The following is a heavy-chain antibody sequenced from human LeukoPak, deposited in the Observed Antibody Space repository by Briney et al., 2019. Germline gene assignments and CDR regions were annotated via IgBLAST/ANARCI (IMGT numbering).Heavy chain of an antibody. D-gene: IGHD1-7*01. CDR3: ARGYEELELRYYYYGMDV. Sequence: PSETLSLTCTVSGGSISSSSYYWSWIRQPPGKGLEWIGYIYYSRSTNYNPSLKSRVTISVDTSKNQFSLKLSSVTAADTAVYYCARGYEELELRYYYYGMDVWGQGTTVTVSS. CDR2: IYYSRST. V-gene: IGHV4-61*01. CDR1: GGSISSSSYY. J-gene: IGHJ6*02.